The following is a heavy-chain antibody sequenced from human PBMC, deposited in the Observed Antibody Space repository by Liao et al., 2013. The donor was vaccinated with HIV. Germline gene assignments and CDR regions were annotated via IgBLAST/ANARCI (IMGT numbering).Heavy chain of an antibody. CDR2: IYTSGST. CDR3: ARDSGTYYGDSFHI. CDR1: GGSISSGTYY. Sequence: QVQLQESGPGLVKPSQTLSLTCTVSGGSISSGTYYWTWIRQSAGRGLEWIGRIYTSGSTSYNPSLKSRVTMSVDTSKNQLSLKLSSVTAADTAVYYCARDSGTYYGDSFHIWGPGTMVTVSA. V-gene: IGHV4-61*02. D-gene: IGHD1-26*01. J-gene: IGHJ3*02.